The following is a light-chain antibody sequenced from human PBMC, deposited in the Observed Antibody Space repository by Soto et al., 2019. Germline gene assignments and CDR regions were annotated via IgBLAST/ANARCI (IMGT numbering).Light chain of an antibody. CDR3: CSYAGSSTLV. V-gene: IGLV2-23*01. CDR1: SSDVGSYNL. CDR2: EGS. J-gene: IGLJ2*01. Sequence: QSVLTQPASVSGSPGQSITISCTGTSSDVGSYNLVSWYQQHPGKAPKLMIYEGSKRPSGVSNRFSGSKSGNTASLTISGLQADDEADYYCCSYAGSSTLVFGGGTKLTV.